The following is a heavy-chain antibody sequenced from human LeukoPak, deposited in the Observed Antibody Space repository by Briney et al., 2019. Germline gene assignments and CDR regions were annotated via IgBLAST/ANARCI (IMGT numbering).Heavy chain of an antibody. CDR2: VSGSGEKT. V-gene: IGHV3-23*01. CDR1: GFTFSGYT. J-gene: IGHJ4*02. CDR3: ARDFYDSTGYYYDY. D-gene: IGHD3-22*01. Sequence: PGGSLRLSCAASGFTFSGYTMIWVRQAPGKGLEWVSAVSGSGEKTYYADSVKGRFTISRDNSKGTLYLQINNLGAEDSALYYCARDFYDSTGYYYDYWGQGTLVTVSS.